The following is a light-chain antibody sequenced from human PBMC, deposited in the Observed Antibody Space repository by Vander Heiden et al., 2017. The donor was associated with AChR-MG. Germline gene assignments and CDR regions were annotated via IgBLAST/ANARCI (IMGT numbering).Light chain of an antibody. CDR1: QSLLHSDGNTY. J-gene: IGKJ2*01. Sequence: DIVMTQTPLSLSVTPGQPASISCKSSQSLLHSDGNTYLYRHMQELGQSPQLLSYEVSSRVSGVPDRFSGSGSGTDFTLKIMRVEAEDVGVYYWRQGIPLPYTFGQGTKLEIK. CDR3: RQGIPLPYT. V-gene: IGKV2-29*02. CDR2: EVS.